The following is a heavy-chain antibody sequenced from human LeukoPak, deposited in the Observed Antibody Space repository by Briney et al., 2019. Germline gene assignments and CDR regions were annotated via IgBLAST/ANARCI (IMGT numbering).Heavy chain of an antibody. V-gene: IGHV3-48*03. CDR2: ISRTSSTM. CDR1: GFTFTGYE. Sequence: GGSLRFSCAASGFTFTGYEMNWVRQAPGKGLEWVSSISRTSSTMYYADSVKGRFTISRDNAKNSLYLQLNSLRAEDTAIYYCARAAYMVRGVIIPPPFDYWGQGTLVTVSS. J-gene: IGHJ4*02. CDR3: ARAAYMVRGVIIPPPFDY. D-gene: IGHD3-10*01.